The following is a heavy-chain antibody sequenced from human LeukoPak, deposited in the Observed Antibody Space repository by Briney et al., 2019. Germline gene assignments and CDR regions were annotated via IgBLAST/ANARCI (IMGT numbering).Heavy chain of an antibody. D-gene: IGHD4-11*01. CDR2: INPSGGST. CDR3: ARVAYSNLPPYNWFDP. CDR1: GYTFTGYY. V-gene: IGHV1-46*01. Sequence: ASVKVSCKASGYTFTGYYMHWVRQAPGQGLEWMGWINPSGGSTSYAQKFQGRVTMTRDTSTSTVYMELSSLRSEDTAVYYCARVAYSNLPPYNWFDPWGQGTLVTVSS. J-gene: IGHJ5*02.